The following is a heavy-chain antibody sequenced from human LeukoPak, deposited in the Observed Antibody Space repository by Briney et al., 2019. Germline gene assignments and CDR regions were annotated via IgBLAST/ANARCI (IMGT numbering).Heavy chain of an antibody. Sequence: SETLSLTCAVNGGSFSGYYWTWIRQPPGKGLEWIGEINHSGSTNYNPSLKSRVTISVDTSKNQFSLKLSSVTAADTAVYYCARIQLWSTTWFDPWGQGTLVTVSS. CDR2: INHSGST. J-gene: IGHJ5*02. CDR1: GGSFSGYY. V-gene: IGHV4-34*01. CDR3: ARIQLWSTTWFDP. D-gene: IGHD5-18*01.